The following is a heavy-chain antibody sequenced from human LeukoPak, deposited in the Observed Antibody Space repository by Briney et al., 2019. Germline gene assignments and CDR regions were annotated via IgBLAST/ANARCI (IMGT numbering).Heavy chain of an antibody. V-gene: IGHV1-18*01. CDR1: GYTFTSYG. Sequence: ASVKVSCKASGYTFTSYGISWVRQAPGQGLEWMGWISAYNGNTNYAQKLQGRVTMTTDTSTSTVYMELRSLRSDDTAVYYCARVGRLLWFGELFAFDYWGQGTLVTVSS. J-gene: IGHJ4*02. CDR3: ARVGRLLWFGELFAFDY. CDR2: ISAYNGNT. D-gene: IGHD3-10*01.